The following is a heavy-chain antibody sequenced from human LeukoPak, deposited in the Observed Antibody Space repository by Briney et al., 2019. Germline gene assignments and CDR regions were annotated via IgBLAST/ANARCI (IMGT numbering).Heavy chain of an antibody. CDR2: ISSSSSYI. CDR1: GFTFDDYG. Sequence: GGSLRLSCAASGFTFDDYGMSWVRQAPGKGLEWVSSISSSSSYIYYADSVKGRFTISRDNAKNSLYLQMNSLRAEDTAVYYCARDNDLLRYFDWPLDYWGQGTLVTVSS. J-gene: IGHJ4*02. D-gene: IGHD3-9*01. CDR3: ARDNDLLRYFDWPLDY. V-gene: IGHV3-21*01.